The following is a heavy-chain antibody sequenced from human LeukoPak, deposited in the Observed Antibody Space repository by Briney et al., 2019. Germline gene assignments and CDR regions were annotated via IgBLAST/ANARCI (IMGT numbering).Heavy chain of an antibody. CDR3: ARDWGKTVGFEY. J-gene: IGHJ4*02. CDR2: IYDSGTT. Sequence: GGSLRLSCAASGFTVSNNYMSWVRQAPGKGLEWVSVIYDSGTTFYADSVKGRFTISRDNSKNTLYLQMNSLRAEDTAVYYCARDWGKTVGFEYWGQGTLDTVSS. V-gene: IGHV3-53*01. CDR1: GFTVSNNY. D-gene: IGHD3-16*01.